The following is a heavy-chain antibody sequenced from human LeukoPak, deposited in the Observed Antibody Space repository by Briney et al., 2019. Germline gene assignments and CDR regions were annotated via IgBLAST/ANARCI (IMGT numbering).Heavy chain of an antibody. Sequence: GGSLRLSCTASGFSVSSNHMSWVRQAPGKGQDWVSLMYGGGATSYAESVKGRFTLSRDNSKNTLFFEMNSLRAEDTAVYYCARLAAGYWYLDLWGRGTLVTVSS. CDR2: MYGGGAT. CDR3: ARLAAGYWYLDL. J-gene: IGHJ2*01. V-gene: IGHV3-53*01. D-gene: IGHD3-22*01. CDR1: GFSVSSNH.